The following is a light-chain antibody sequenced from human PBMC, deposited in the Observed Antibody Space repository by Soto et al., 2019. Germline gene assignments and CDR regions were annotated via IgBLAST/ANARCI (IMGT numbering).Light chain of an antibody. CDR1: QSLLHITGETF. J-gene: IGKJ5*01. CDR2: EVS. Sequence: VVAQTPVSLSGAHGQPASISCKSSQSLLHITGETFLFWYLQKPGQSPQLLIYEVSTRVSGVPDRFSGRGSGTDFTLEISRVETDDVGIYYCMQSTQLPPTFGQGTRLEIK. V-gene: IGKV2D-29*02. CDR3: MQSTQLPPT.